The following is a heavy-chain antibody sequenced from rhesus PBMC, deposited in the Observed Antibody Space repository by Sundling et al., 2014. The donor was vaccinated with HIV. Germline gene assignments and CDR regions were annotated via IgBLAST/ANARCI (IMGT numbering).Heavy chain of an antibody. CDR1: GFTFSSYG. Sequence: EVQLVESGGGLVQPGGSLRLSCAASGFTFSSYGMHWVRQAPGKGLEWVAVISYDGSKKYYADSVKDRFAISRDNSKNMLYLQMNNLKLEDTAVYYCARGSPRMRVVVVSAKDYGLDSWGQGVVVTVSS. CDR3: ARGSPRMRVVVVSAKDYGLDS. D-gene: IGHD2-39*02. V-gene: IGHV3-54*02. J-gene: IGHJ6*01. CDR2: ISYDGSKK.